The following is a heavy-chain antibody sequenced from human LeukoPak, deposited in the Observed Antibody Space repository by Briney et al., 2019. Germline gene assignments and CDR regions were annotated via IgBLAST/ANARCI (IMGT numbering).Heavy chain of an antibody. CDR3: AREVLGYCSSTSCPPGAFDI. V-gene: IGHV4-61*02. Sequence: SQTLSLTCTVSGGSISSGSYYWSWIRQPAGKGLEWIGRIYTSGSTNYNPSLKSRVTISVDTSKNQFSLKLSSVTAADTAVYYCAREVLGYCSSTSCPPGAFDIWGQGTMVTVSS. D-gene: IGHD2-2*01. CDR2: IYTSGST. CDR1: GGSISSGSYY. J-gene: IGHJ3*02.